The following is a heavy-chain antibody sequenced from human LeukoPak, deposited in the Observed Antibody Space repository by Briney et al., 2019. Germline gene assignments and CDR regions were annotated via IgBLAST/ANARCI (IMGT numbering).Heavy chain of an antibody. V-gene: IGHV3-53*01. Sequence: GGSLRHSCAAPGFTVSSNYMSWVRQYPVKGLEWVSVIYSGGGTYYADSVKGRFTISRDNSKNTVHLQMNSLRAEDTAVYYCAKERQQLVPGHFDYWGQGTLVTVSS. D-gene: IGHD6-13*01. J-gene: IGHJ4*02. CDR3: AKERQQLVPGHFDY. CDR2: IYSGGGT. CDR1: GFTVSSNY.